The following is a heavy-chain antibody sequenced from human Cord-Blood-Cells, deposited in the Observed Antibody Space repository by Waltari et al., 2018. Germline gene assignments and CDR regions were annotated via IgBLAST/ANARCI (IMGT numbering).Heavy chain of an antibody. J-gene: IGHJ4*02. CDR1: GFTYSNAW. V-gene: IGHV3-15*01. D-gene: IGHD5-12*01. Sequence: EVQLVESGGGLVKPGGSLSTSCAASGFTYSNAWMLWVRQAPGKGLEWVGRIKSKTDGGTTDYAAPVKGRFTISRDDSKNTLYLQMNSLKTEDTAVYYCTTAPIVATSIDYWGQGTLVTVSS. CDR2: IKSKTDGGTT. CDR3: TTAPIVATSIDY.